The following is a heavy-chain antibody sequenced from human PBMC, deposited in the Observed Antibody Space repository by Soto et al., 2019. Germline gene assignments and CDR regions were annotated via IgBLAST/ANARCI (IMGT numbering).Heavy chain of an antibody. Sequence: QLVEAGGGLVQPGGSLRLSCAASGFTFSLYPMNWVRQAPGKGLDWLSYISPSNTTIYYADSVKGRFTISRDNAKDSLDLQMNGLRDDDTAVYYCARVGRGFCSSARCYTDGFDLWGQGTVVTVST. D-gene: IGHD2-2*01. V-gene: IGHV3-48*02. CDR1: GFTFSLYP. CDR2: ISPSNTTI. J-gene: IGHJ3*01. CDR3: ARVGRGFCSSARCYTDGFDL.